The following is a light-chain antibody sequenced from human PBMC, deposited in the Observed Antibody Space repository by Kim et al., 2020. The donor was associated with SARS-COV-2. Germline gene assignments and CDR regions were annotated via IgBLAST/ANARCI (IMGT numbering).Light chain of an antibody. V-gene: IGLV3-19*01. Sequence: VAWGQKVRITCQGDSLSSYSATWYQQKPGQAPIPDIYGKNNRTSGIPDRFSGSSSGNTASLTITGTQACDEADYYCNSRDSKDYVVFGGGTKLTVL. J-gene: IGLJ2*01. CDR3: NSRDSKDYVV. CDR1: SLSSYS. CDR2: GKN.